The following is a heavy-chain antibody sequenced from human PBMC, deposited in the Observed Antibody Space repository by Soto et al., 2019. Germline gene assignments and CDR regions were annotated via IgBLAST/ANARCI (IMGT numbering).Heavy chain of an antibody. CDR3: VRESRTDEYGYEVRGYYFDY. D-gene: IGHD5-18*01. V-gene: IGHV3-11*06. CDR2: ISLCDSYK. J-gene: IGHJ4*02. Sequence: QVQLVESGGGLVKPGGSLRLACAASGFTFSDYFMSWVRQAPGKGLEWVSFISLCDSYKKTADSVKGRFTISRDNAKNSLYLKMNSLRAEDTALYYCVRESRTDEYGYEVRGYYFDYWGQGSLVTVSS. CDR1: GFTFSDYF.